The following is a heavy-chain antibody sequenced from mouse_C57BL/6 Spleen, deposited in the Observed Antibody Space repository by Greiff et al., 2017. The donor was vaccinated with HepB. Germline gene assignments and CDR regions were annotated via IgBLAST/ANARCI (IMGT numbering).Heavy chain of an antibody. CDR2: ISYDGSN. Sequence: EVQLQESGPGLVKPSQSLSLTCSVTGYSITSGYYWNWIRQFPGNKLEWMGYISYDGSNNYNPSLKNRITITRDTSKNQFFLKLNSVTTEDTATYYCARDRDDYDVYYAMDYWGQGTSVTVSS. CDR1: GYSITSGYY. J-gene: IGHJ4*01. D-gene: IGHD2-4*01. V-gene: IGHV3-6*01. CDR3: ARDRDDYDVYYAMDY.